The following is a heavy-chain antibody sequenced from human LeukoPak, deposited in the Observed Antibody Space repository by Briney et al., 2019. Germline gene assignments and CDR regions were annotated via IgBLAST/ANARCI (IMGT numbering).Heavy chain of an antibody. CDR2: VNPNSGHT. V-gene: IGHV1-8*01. CDR3: ARGAPGVYCSGGSCPYFDY. Sequence: ASVKVSCKASGYTFTSYDINWVRQATGQGLEWMGWVNPNSGHTGYAQKFQGRVTMTRNTSITTAYMELSSLTSEDTAVYYCARGAPGVYCSGGSCPYFDYWGQGTLVSVSS. CDR1: GYTFTSYD. D-gene: IGHD2-15*01. J-gene: IGHJ4*02.